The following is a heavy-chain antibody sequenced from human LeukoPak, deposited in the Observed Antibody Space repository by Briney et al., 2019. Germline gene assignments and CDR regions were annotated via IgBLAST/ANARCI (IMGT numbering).Heavy chain of an antibody. CDR2: IRFDGSNR. Sequence: PGGSLRLSCAASGFTFSSYGMHWVRQAPGKGLEWVAFIRFDGSNRYYPDSVKGRFTISRDNSKNTLYLQMNSLRADDTAVYYCAKDRYSSGWASYWYFDLWGRGTLVTVSS. V-gene: IGHV3-30*02. CDR1: GFTFSSYG. J-gene: IGHJ2*01. CDR3: AKDRYSSGWASYWYFDL. D-gene: IGHD6-19*01.